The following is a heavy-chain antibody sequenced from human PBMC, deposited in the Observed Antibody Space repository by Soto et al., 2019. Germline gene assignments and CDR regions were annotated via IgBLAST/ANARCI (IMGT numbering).Heavy chain of an antibody. D-gene: IGHD3-22*01. CDR1: GFTFSSYA. V-gene: IGHV3-23*01. CDR3: AKDGWGVGYYYDSSGYYYFDY. Sequence: GGSLRLSCAASGFTFSSYAMSWVRQAPGKGLEWVSAISGSGGSTYYADSVKGRFTISRDNSKNTLYLQMNSLRAEDKAVYYWAKDGWGVGYYYDSSGYYYFDYWGQGTLGTVSS. CDR2: ISGSGGST. J-gene: IGHJ4*02.